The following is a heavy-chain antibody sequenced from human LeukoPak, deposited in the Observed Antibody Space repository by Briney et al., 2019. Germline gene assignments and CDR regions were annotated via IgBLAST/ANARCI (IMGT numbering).Heavy chain of an antibody. CDR3: AREGSGSYSPNFDY. D-gene: IGHD3-10*01. V-gene: IGHV4-4*07. CDR2: IYTSGST. J-gene: IGHJ4*02. Sequence: SETLSLTCTVSGGSISSYYWSWIRQPAGKGLEWIGRIYTSGSTNYNPSLKSRVTMSVDTSKNQFSPKLSSVTAADTAVYYCAREGSGSYSPNFDYWGQGTLVTVSS. CDR1: GGSISSYY.